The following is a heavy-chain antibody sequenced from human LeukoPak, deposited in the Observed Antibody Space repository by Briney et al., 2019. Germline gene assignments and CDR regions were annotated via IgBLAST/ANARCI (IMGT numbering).Heavy chain of an antibody. CDR2: IHYSGST. J-gene: IGHJ5*02. V-gene: IGHV4-59*08. CDR3: ARRGVQVWSEGWFDP. D-gene: IGHD5-18*01. Sequence: PSETLSLTCTVSGGSIRGYYWSWIRQPPGKGLEWIGYIHYSGSTNYNPSLKSRVTISVDTSKNQFSLKLSSVTAADTAIYYCARRGVQVWSEGWFDPWGQGTLVTVSS. CDR1: GGSIRGYY.